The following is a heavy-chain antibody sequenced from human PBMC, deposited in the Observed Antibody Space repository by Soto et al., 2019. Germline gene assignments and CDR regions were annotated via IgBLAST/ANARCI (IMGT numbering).Heavy chain of an antibody. V-gene: IGHV3-11*01. D-gene: IGHD6-19*01. CDR2: ISSSGSTI. CDR3: ARVSSGWYRAFDI. J-gene: IGHJ3*02. CDR1: GFTFSAYD. Sequence: PGGSLRLSCAASGFTFSAYDMSWIRQAPGKGLEWVSYISSSGSTIYYADSVKGRFTISRDNAKNSLYLQMNSLRAEDTAVYYCARVSSGWYRAFDIWGQGTMVTVSS.